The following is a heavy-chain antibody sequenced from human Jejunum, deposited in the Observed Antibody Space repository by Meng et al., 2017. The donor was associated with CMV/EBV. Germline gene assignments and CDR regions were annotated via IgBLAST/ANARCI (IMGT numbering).Heavy chain of an antibody. CDR2: ISGASTYI. J-gene: IGHJ5*02. Sequence: ASGFTCSSYHMNWVRQVPGKGLEWVSSISGASTYIYYADSVEGRFTVSRDNVKNSLFLQMNSLRVEDTAVYYCTRSYENGDPNWFDPWGQGTLVTVSS. D-gene: IGHD4-17*01. CDR3: TRSYENGDPNWFDP. V-gene: IGHV3-21*01. CDR1: GFTCSSYH.